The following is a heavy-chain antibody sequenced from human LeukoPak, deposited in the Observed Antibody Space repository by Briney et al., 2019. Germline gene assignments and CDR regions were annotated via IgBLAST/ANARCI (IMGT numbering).Heavy chain of an antibody. CDR3: ARDQSGWFDP. Sequence: ASVKVSCKASGGTFSSYAISWVRQAPGQGLEWMGGIIPIFGTANYAQKFQGRVTTTADKSTSTAYMELSSLRSEDTAVYYCARDQSGWFDPWGQGTLVTVSS. CDR2: IIPIFGTA. J-gene: IGHJ5*02. CDR1: GGTFSSYA. V-gene: IGHV1-69*06.